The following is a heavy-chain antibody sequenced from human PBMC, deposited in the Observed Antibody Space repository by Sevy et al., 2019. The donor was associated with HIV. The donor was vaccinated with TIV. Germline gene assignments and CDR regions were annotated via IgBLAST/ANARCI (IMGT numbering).Heavy chain of an antibody. D-gene: IGHD3-22*01. V-gene: IGHV1-24*01. CDR1: GYTLTEFA. CDR2: FDPEDDET. CDR3: ATTKDYYETSGYPVGY. J-gene: IGHJ4*02. Sequence: ASVKVSCKVSGYTLTEFAMHWVRQAPGKGLEWMGTFDPEDDETMYAQKFQGRLTLTEDTSTDTAYMELSSLRSEDTAVYYCATTKDYYETSGYPVGYWGQGTLVTVSS.